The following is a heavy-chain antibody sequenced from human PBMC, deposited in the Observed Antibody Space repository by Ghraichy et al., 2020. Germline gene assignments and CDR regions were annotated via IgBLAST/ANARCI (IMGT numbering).Heavy chain of an antibody. J-gene: IGHJ4*02. CDR2: FYTSGTT. D-gene: IGHD3-10*01. CDR3: ARIKSGGVDY. Sequence: SVTLSLTCNVSGGSINNGSYYWNWIRQPAGKGLEWIGRFYTSGTTNYNPSLKSRVTISVDTSRNQFSLNLRSGTAADTAVYYCARIKSGGVDYWGQGTLVTVSS. CDR1: GGSINNGSYY. V-gene: IGHV4-61*02.